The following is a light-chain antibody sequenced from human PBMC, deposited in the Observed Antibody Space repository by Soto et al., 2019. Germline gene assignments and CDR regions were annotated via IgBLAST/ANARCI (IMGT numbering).Light chain of an antibody. V-gene: IGKV3-11*01. CDR3: QQRSNWPLT. J-gene: IGKJ5*01. CDR2: DAS. CDR1: QSVSSY. Sequence: EIILTQSPATLSLSPGEIATLYCSASQSVSSYLACYQQKPGQAPRLLIYDASSRATGIPARFSGSGSGTDFTLTISSLEPEDFAVYYCQQRSNWPLTFGQGTRLEIK.